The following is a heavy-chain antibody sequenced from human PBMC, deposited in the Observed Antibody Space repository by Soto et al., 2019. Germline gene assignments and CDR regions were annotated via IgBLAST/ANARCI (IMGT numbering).Heavy chain of an antibody. V-gene: IGHV3-33*01. CDR1: GFSFSNSN. CDR2: IYFDGGNK. J-gene: IGHJ4*02. CDR3: AREMGRIHPPFDH. Sequence: LRLSCAASGFSFSNSNMHWVRQAPGRGLDWVAGIYFDGGNKYYAESVKGRFTISRDNSKNTLYLQMNSLRAEDTAVYYCAREMGRIHPPFDHWGQXALVTLSS. D-gene: IGHD2-15*01.